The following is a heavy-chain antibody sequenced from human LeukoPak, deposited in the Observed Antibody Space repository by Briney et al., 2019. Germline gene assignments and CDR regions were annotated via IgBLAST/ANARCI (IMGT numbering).Heavy chain of an antibody. CDR2: IYYSGST. D-gene: IGHD6-13*01. CDR3: ARHSSWYGTFRH. J-gene: IGHJ4*02. CDR1: GGSISNSSYY. V-gene: IGHV4-39*01. Sequence: PPETLSLSCTVSGGSISNSSYYWGWIRQPPGKGLEWIGSIYYSGSTYYNPSLKSRVTISIDTSKNQFSLKLSSVTAADTAVYYCARHSSWYGTFRHWGQGTLVTVSS.